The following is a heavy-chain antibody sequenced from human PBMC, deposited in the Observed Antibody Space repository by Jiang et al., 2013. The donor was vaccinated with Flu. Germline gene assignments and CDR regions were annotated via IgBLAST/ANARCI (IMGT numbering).Heavy chain of an antibody. J-gene: IGHJ4*02. CDR2: IDWDDDK. CDR3: ARISRIVGATNYFDY. Sequence: LEWLARIDWDDDKYYSTSLKTRLTISKDTSKNQVVLTMTNMDPVDTATYYCARISRIVGATNYFDYWGQGTLVTVSS. V-gene: IGHV2-70*11. D-gene: IGHD1-26*01.